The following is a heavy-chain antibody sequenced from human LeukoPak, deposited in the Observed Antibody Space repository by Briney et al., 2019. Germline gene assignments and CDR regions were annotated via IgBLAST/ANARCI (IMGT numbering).Heavy chain of an antibody. J-gene: IGHJ3*02. V-gene: IGHV1-69*13. CDR3: ARDLESSSWDTLDAFDI. CDR2: IIPIFGTA. D-gene: IGHD6-13*01. CDR1: GGTFSSYA. Sequence: SVKVSCKASGGTFSSYAISWVRQAPGQGLEWMGGIIPIFGTANYAQKFQGRVTITADESTSTAYMELSSLRSEDTAVYYCARDLESSSWDTLDAFDIWGQGTMVTVSS.